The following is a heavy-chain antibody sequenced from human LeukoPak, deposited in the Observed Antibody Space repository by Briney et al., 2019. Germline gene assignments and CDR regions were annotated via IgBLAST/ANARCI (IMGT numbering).Heavy chain of an antibody. D-gene: IGHD6-13*01. CDR1: GGTFSSYA. CDR3: ASEGYSSTPGPQNWFDP. CDR2: IIPIFGTA. J-gene: IGHJ5*02. Sequence: ASVKVSCKASGGTFSSYAISWVRQAPGQGLEWMGGIIPIFGTANYAQKFQGRVTITADESTSTAYMELSSLRSEDTAVYYCASEGYSSTPGPQNWFDPWGQGTLVTVSS. V-gene: IGHV1-69*01.